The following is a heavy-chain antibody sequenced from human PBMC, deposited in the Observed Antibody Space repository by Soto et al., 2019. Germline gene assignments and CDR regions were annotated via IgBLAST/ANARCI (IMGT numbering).Heavy chain of an antibody. CDR3: ARGYCSSTRCYRNAFDI. V-gene: IGHV3-13*01. J-gene: IGHJ3*02. Sequence: GGSLRLSCAASGFTFSSYDMHWVRQATGKGLEWVSAIGTAGDTYYPGSVKGRFTISRENAKNSSYLQMNSLRAGDTAVYYCARGYCSSTRCYRNAFDIWGQGTMVTVSS. CDR2: IGTAGDT. CDR1: GFTFSSYD. D-gene: IGHD2-2*01.